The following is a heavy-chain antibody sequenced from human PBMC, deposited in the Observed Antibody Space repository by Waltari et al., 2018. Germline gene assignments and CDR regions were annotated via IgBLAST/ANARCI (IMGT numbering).Heavy chain of an antibody. CDR2: IIPILGIA. CDR3: ARDPRGKQRGPYYYMDV. D-gene: IGHD3-10*01. CDR1: GGTFRSYA. V-gene: IGHV1-69*04. Sequence: QVQLVQSGAEVKKPGSSVKVSCKASGGTFRSYAISWVRPAPGQGLEWMGGIIPILGIANYAQKFQGRVTITADESTSTAYMELSSLRSEDTAVYYCARDPRGKQRGPYYYMDVWGKGTTVTVSS. J-gene: IGHJ6*03.